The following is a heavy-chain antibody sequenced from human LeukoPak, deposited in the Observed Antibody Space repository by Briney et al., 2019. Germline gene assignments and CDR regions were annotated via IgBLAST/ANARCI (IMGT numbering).Heavy chain of an antibody. V-gene: IGHV3-48*02. Sequence: GGSLRLSCAASGFTFSSYSMNWVRQAPGKGLEWVSYISSSTSTIYYADSVKGRFTISRDNAKNSLCLQMNSLRDEDTAVYYCARGHNDAFDIWGQGTMVAVSS. CDR1: GFTFSSYS. CDR3: ARGHNDAFDI. CDR2: ISSSTSTI. J-gene: IGHJ3*02.